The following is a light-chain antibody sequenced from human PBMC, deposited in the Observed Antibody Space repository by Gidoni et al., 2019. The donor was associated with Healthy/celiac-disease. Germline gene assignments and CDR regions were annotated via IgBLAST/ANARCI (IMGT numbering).Light chain of an antibody. CDR3: QQCYTSPLT. V-gene: IGKV1-39*01. J-gene: IGKJ4*01. CDR2: GAS. CDR1: QSISSF. Sequence: DIQLTQSPSSLSASVGDRVTITCRASQSISSFLTWYQQKPGKAPKILIYGASSLEGGVPSRFSGGGSGTEFTLTISSLQPEDFATYYCQQCYTSPLTFGRGTRVEVK.